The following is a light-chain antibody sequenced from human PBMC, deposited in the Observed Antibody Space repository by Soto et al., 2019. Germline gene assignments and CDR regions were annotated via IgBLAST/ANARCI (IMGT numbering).Light chain of an antibody. V-gene: IGKV3-15*01. Sequence: EIVMTQSQATLSVSPGERAYLSCRASQSVGSNLAGYQQTAGQAPRLLIYGASTRATGIPARFSGSGSGTEFTLTISSLQSEDVAVYSCQQYTNWPYTFGQGTKLEIK. CDR2: GAS. CDR1: QSVGSN. J-gene: IGKJ2*01. CDR3: QQYTNWPYT.